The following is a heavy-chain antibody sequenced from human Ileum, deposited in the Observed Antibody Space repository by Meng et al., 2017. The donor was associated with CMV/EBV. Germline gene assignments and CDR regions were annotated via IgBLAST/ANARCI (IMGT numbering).Heavy chain of an antibody. J-gene: IGHJ5*02. CDR1: GFTFSAYV. V-gene: IGHV3-23*01. CDR3: AGGGPAFYSPFDP. CDR2: ISSSGGST. Sequence: GGSLRLSCAASGFTFSAYVMNWVRQAPGRGLEWVSGISSSGGSTYDADSVKGRFSISRDNSRNTLYLQMMSLRAEDTAVYYCAGGGPAFYSPFDPWGQGTLVTVSS. D-gene: IGHD3-16*01.